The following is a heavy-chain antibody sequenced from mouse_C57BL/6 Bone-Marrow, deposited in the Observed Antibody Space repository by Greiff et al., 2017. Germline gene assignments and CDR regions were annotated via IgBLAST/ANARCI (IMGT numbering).Heavy chain of an antibody. CDR2: IYPREGST. Sequence: QVQLQQSDAELVKPGASVKISCKASGYTFTDHTIHWVKQRPEQGLEWIGYIYPREGSTKYNEKFKGKATLTAEKSSSTAYMQLTSLPSGGSAVYFCARDVGLPACFAYWGQGTLVTVSA. J-gene: IGHJ3*01. D-gene: IGHD2-4*01. CDR1: GYTFTDHT. V-gene: IGHV1-78*01. CDR3: ARDVGLPACFAY.